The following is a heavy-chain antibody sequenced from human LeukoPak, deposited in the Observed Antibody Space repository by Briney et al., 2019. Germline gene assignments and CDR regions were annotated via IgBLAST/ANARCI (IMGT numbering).Heavy chain of an antibody. Sequence: SETLSLTCTVSGGSISSYYWSWIRQPPGKGLEWIGYIYYSGSTYYNPSLRSRVTISVDTSKNQFSLKLSSVTAADTAVYYCARADSSYFQHWGQGTLVTVSS. J-gene: IGHJ1*01. CDR2: IYYSGST. CDR3: ARADSSYFQH. V-gene: IGHV4-59*01. D-gene: IGHD6-19*01. CDR1: GGSISSYY.